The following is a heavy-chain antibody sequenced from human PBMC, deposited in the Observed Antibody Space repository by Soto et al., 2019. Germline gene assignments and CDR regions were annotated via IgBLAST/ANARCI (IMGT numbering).Heavy chain of an antibody. CDR3: AREGRDSYNLGY. V-gene: IGHV4-4*02. D-gene: IGHD1-1*01. CDR2: IHESGSI. Sequence: QVQLQESGPGLVKPSGTLSLTCVVSSGSISSSKWWSWVRQPPGKGLEWIGEIHESGSINYNPSLKSLVTISVDKSKNQCSLNLSSVTAADTAVYYCAREGRDSYNLGYWGQGILVTVSS. CDR1: SGSISSSKW. J-gene: IGHJ4*02.